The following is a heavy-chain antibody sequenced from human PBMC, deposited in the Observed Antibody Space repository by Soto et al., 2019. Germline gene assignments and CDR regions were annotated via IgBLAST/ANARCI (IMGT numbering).Heavy chain of an antibody. Sequence: SETLSLTCTVSGGSISSSSYYWGWIRQPPGKGLEWIGSIYYSGSTYYNPSLKSRVTISVDTSKNQFSLKLSSVTAADTAVYYCATTRGYSYGYFFGYWGQGTLVTVSS. CDR2: IYYSGST. CDR1: GGSISSSSYY. D-gene: IGHD5-18*01. J-gene: IGHJ4*02. V-gene: IGHV4-39*01. CDR3: ATTRGYSYGYFFGY.